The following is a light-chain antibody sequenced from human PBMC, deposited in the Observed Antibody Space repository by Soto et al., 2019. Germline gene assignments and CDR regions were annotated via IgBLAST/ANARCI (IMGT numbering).Light chain of an antibody. Sequence: EIVLTQSPGTLSLSPGERATLSCRASQSVSSTYLAWYQQIPGQAPRLLIYGASSRATGTPDRFSGSGSGTDFTLTISRLEPEDSAVYYCQQYGSSSTFGQGTKVDIK. V-gene: IGKV3-20*01. CDR1: QSVSSTY. J-gene: IGKJ1*01. CDR3: QQYGSSST. CDR2: GAS.